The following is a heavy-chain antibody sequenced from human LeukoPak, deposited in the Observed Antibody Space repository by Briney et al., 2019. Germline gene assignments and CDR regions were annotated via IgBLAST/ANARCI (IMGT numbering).Heavy chain of an antibody. CDR3: ASRGSYFSYYYMDV. Sequence: GGSLRLSCAASGFTFSSYAMSWVRQAPGKGLKWVSAISGSGGSTYYADSVKGRFTISRDNSKNTLYLQMNSLRAEDTAVYYCASRGSYFSYYYMDVWGKGTTVTVSS. D-gene: IGHD1-26*01. CDR2: ISGSGGST. CDR1: GFTFSSYA. V-gene: IGHV3-23*01. J-gene: IGHJ6*03.